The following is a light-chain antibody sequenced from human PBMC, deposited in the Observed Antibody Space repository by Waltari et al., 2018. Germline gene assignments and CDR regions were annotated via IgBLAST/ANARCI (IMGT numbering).Light chain of an antibody. J-gene: IGKJ3*01. V-gene: IGKV3-20*01. CDR2: GAS. CDR1: QSVRSNY. Sequence: EIVLTQSPGTLSLSPGERATLSCRASQSVRSNYLAWYQQKPGQAPRLLIHGASSRATGIPDRFSGSGSGTDFTLTISRLEPEDFAVYYCQPYGTSPFTFGPGTKVDIK. CDR3: QPYGTSPFT.